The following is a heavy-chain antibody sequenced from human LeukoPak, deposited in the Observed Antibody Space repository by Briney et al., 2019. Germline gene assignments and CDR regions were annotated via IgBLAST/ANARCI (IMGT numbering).Heavy chain of an antibody. CDR2: VYSSGST. Sequence: SETLSLTCTVSDGSISSGSYYWSWIRQPAGKGLEWIGRVYSSGSTNYNPSLKSRVSISVDTSKNQFSLRLSSVTAADTAVYYCARGGYCGGDCYFYYWGQGTLVTVSS. V-gene: IGHV4-61*02. J-gene: IGHJ4*02. CDR3: ARGGYCGGDCYFYY. CDR1: DGSISSGSYY. D-gene: IGHD2-21*02.